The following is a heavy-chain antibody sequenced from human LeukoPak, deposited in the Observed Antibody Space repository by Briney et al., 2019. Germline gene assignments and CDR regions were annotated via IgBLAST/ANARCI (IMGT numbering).Heavy chain of an antibody. CDR1: GGTFSSYA. Sequence: ASVKVSCKASGGTFSSYAISWVRQAPGQGLEWMGGIIPMFRTSSYAQRFQGRVTITADESTGTAYMELSSLTSEDTAVYYCARDRMEMVGDDYGDYGIDYWGQGTLVTVSS. J-gene: IGHJ4*02. CDR2: IIPMFRTS. V-gene: IGHV1-69*13. CDR3: ARDRMEMVGDDYGDYGIDY. D-gene: IGHD4-17*01.